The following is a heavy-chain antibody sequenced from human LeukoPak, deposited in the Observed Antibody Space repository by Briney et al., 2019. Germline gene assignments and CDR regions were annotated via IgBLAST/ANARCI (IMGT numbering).Heavy chain of an antibody. CDR1: GGSFSGHY. D-gene: IGHD3-10*01. V-gene: IGHV4-34*01. J-gene: IGHJ5*02. CDR3: ARPNYYGSGSYTKRGVWFDP. CDR2: INHSGST. Sequence: SETLSLTCAVYGGSFSGHYWSWIRQPPGKGLEWIGEINHSGSTNYNPSLKSRVTISVDTSKNQFSLKLSSVTAADTAMYYCARPNYYGSGSYTKRGVWFDPWGQGTLVTVSS.